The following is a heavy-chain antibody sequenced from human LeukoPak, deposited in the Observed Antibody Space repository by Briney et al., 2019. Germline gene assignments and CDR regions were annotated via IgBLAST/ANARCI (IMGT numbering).Heavy chain of an antibody. V-gene: IGHV3-30*18. CDR1: GFTFSSYG. J-gene: IGHJ6*02. D-gene: IGHD2-2*02. Sequence: GGSLRLSCAASGFTFSSYGMHWVRQAPGKGLEWVAVISYHGSNKYYADSVKGRVTISRDNSKNTLFLQMNSLRAEDSAVYYCAKDHCSSSCYNYYGMDVWGQGTMVTVSS. CDR2: ISYHGSNK. CDR3: AKDHCSSSCYNYYGMDV.